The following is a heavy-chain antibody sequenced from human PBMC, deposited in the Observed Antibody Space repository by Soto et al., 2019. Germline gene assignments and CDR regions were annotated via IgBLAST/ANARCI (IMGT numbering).Heavy chain of an antibody. D-gene: IGHD5-18*01. Sequence: SQTLSLTCAISGDSVSSNSAAWNWIRQSPSRGLEWLGRTYYRSKWYNDYAVSVKSRITINPDTSKNQFSLQLNSVTPEDTAVYYCASALYRGYSYGYYYYGMDVWGQGTTVTVSS. V-gene: IGHV6-1*01. CDR3: ASALYRGYSYGYYYYGMDV. CDR1: GDSVSSNSAA. CDR2: TYYRSKWYN. J-gene: IGHJ6*02.